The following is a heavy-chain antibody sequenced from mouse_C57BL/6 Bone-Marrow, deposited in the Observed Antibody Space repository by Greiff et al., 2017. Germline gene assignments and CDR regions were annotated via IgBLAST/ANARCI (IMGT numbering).Heavy chain of an antibody. CDR1: GYTFTSYT. V-gene: IGHV1-4*01. Sequence: VNVVESGAELARPGASVKMSCKASGYTFTSYTMHWVKQRPGQGLEWIGYINPSSGYTKYNQKFKDKATLTADKSSSTAYMQLSSLTSEDSAVYYCARADYGPWFAYWGQGTLVTVSA. CDR3: ARADYGPWFAY. D-gene: IGHD1-2*01. J-gene: IGHJ3*01. CDR2: INPSSGYT.